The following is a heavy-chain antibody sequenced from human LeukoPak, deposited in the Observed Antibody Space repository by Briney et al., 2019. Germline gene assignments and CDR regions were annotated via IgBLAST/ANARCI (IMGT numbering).Heavy chain of an antibody. CDR3: AREVGAGPLV. CDR1: GRSISSGSYY. D-gene: IGHD1-26*01. J-gene: IGHJ4*02. Sequence: SQTLSLNCTVSGRSISSGSYYWSSIRQPAGKGLEWIGRIYTSGSTNYNPSLKSRVTISVDTSKNQFSLKLSSVTAADSAVYYCAREVGAGPLVWGQGTLVTVSS. CDR2: IYTSGST. V-gene: IGHV4-61*02.